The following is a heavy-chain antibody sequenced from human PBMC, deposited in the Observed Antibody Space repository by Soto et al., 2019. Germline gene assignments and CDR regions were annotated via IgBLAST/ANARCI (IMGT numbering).Heavy chain of an antibody. CDR2: ISAYNGNT. Sequence: ASVKVSCKASSYTFTSYGISWVRQAPGQGLEWMGWISAYNGNTNYAQKLQGRVTMTTDTSTSTAYMELRSLRSDDTAVYYCARDPGYCSSTSCYPDWFDPWGQGTLVTVSS. J-gene: IGHJ5*02. CDR1: SYTFTSYG. CDR3: ARDPGYCSSTSCYPDWFDP. V-gene: IGHV1-18*04. D-gene: IGHD2-2*01.